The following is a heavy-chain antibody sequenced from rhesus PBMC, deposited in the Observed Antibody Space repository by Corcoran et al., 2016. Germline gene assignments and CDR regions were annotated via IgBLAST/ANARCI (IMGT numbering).Heavy chain of an antibody. J-gene: IGHJ4*01. CDR3: ARGKGLFDY. Sequence: QVQLQESGPGLVKPSETLSLTCAVSGGSFSSYWWGWIRQPPGKVLEWIWEIYGNSASTNYNPSLKNRVTISKDTSKNQFSLKLSSVTAADTAVYYCARGKGLFDYWGQGVLVTVSS. V-gene: IGHV4-80*01. CDR2: IYGNSAST. CDR1: GGSFSSYW. D-gene: IGHD3-28*01.